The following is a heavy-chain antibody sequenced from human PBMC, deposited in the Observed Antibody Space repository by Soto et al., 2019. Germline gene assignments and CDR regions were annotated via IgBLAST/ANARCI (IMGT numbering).Heavy chain of an antibody. Sequence: EVQLVESGGGLTQPGRSLRLSCAVSGSDFERYAMHWVRQAPGKGLEWVSGIFWNGVGTGYADSVKGRFSVSRDKTKKSLHLQMNSLRGDDTALYYCATEMSPGGLDVWGQGTMVTVS. CDR1: GSDFERYA. V-gene: IGHV3-9*01. CDR2: IFWNGVGT. CDR3: ATEMSPGGLDV. J-gene: IGHJ3*01.